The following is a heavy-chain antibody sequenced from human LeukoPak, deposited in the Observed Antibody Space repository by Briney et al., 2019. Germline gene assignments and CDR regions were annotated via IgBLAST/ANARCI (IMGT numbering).Heavy chain of an antibody. CDR3: ARGWDYDSGGRPTAYVY. D-gene: IGHD3-22*01. CDR2: INGGNGDT. V-gene: IGHV1-3*01. Sequence: WASVKVSCKASGYTLSNSAIHWVRQAPGQRLEWMGWINGGNGDTKSSQKFQDRVTITRDTSASTAYMELSSLRSEDTAVYYCARGWDYDSGGRPTAYVYWGQGTLVTVSS. CDR1: GYTLSNSA. J-gene: IGHJ4*02.